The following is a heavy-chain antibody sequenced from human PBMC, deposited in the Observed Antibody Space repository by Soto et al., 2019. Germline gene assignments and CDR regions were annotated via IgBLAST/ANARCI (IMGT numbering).Heavy chain of an antibody. D-gene: IGHD4-17*01. Sequence: SETLSLTCAVHGGSISGFHCSWIRQPPGKGLEWIGEINHGGNTNYNPSLMSRVTISIDASKTHFSLELTSVTAADTAVYYCARGDFVTTAGSWGQGTLVTVSS. J-gene: IGHJ5*02. CDR2: INHGGNT. V-gene: IGHV4-34*01. CDR3: ARGDFVTTAGS. CDR1: GGSISGFH.